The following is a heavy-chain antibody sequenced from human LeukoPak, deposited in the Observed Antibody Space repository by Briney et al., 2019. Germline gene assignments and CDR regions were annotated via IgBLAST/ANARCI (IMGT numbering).Heavy chain of an antibody. CDR2: INPNSGGT. J-gene: IGHJ4*02. V-gene: IGHV1-2*02. CDR3: ATDGAVAGTAYPEY. D-gene: IGHD6-19*01. Sequence: ASVKVSCKASGYTFTGYYIHWVRQAPGQGLEWMGWINPNSGGTRYAQKFQGRVTMTRDTSISTAYMELSSLTSDDTALYYCATDGAVAGTAYPEYWGQGTLVTVSS. CDR1: GYTFTGYY.